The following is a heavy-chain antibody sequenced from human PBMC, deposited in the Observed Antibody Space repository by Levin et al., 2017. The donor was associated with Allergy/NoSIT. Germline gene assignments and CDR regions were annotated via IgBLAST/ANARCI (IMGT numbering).Heavy chain of an antibody. J-gene: IGHJ5*02. CDR3: VRECGWWCDR. CDR2: IKQDGSET. V-gene: IGHV3-7*01. D-gene: IGHD2-8*02. Sequence: GESLKISCAASGFTFSTFWMSWVRQAPGKGLEWVASIKQDGSETSHVDSARGRFTISRDNAKNLLYLQMNSLRADDTALYYCVRECGWWCDRWGQGTLVTVSS. CDR1: GFTFSTFW.